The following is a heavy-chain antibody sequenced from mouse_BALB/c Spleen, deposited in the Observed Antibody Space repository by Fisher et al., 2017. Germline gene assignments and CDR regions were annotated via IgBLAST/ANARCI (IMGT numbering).Heavy chain of an antibody. J-gene: IGHJ1*01. CDR3: ARRDGNWYFDV. Sequence: KFKGKATLTVDKSSSTAYMQLSSLTSEDSAVYYCARRDGNWYFDVWGAGTTVTVS. D-gene: IGHD2-1*01. V-gene: IGHV1-4*01.